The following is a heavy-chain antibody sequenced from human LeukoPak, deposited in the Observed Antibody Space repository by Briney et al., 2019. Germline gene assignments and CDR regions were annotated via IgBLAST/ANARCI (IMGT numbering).Heavy chain of an antibody. CDR1: GFTFSSYG. J-gene: IGHJ6*02. CDR3: AKDHRLYGMDV. CDR2: ISYDGSNK. V-gene: IGHV3-30*18. Sequence: GGSLRLSCAASGFTFSSYGMHWVRQAPGKGLEWVAVISYDGSNKYYADSVKGRFTISRDNSKNTLYLQMNSLRAEDTAVYYCAKDHRLYGMDVWGQGTTVTVSS.